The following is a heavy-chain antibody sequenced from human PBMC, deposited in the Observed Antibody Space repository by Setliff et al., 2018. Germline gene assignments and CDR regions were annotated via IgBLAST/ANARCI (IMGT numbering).Heavy chain of an antibody. J-gene: IGHJ4*02. CDR3: ASHPRVTIFGVVAFDY. D-gene: IGHD3-3*01. CDR2: MYSSGST. CDR1: GGPINSDRYY. Sequence: SETLSLTCTVSGGPINSDRYYWGWIRQPPGKGLEWIGSMYSSGSTYSNPSLKSRVTISVDTSQNQFSLKLSSVTAADTAAYYCASHPRVTIFGVVAFDYWGQGILVTVSS. V-gene: IGHV4-39*01.